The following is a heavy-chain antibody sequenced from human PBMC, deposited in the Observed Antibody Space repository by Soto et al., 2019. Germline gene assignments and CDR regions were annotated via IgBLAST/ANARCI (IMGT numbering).Heavy chain of an antibody. J-gene: IGHJ6*04. V-gene: IGHV4-4*02. CDR3: ARARGDYYYVMDV. CDR1: GGSISSSNW. CDR2: IYHSGST. D-gene: IGHD6-25*01. Sequence: PSETLSLTCAVSGGSISSSNWWSWVRQPPGKGLEWIGEIYHSGSTNYNPSLKSRVTISVDKSKNQFSLKLSSVTAADTAVYYCARARGDYYYVMDVWGKGTTVTVCS.